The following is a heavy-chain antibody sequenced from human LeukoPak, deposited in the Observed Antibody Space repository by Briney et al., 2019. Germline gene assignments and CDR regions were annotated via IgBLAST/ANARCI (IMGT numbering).Heavy chain of an antibody. CDR3: AKSRANYYDSSGFNWFDP. J-gene: IGHJ5*02. V-gene: IGHV3-30*02. Sequence: GGSLRLSCAASGFTFSSYGMRWVRQAPGKGLEWVAFIRYDGSNKYYADSVKGRFTISRDNSKNTLYLQMNSLRAEDTAVYYCAKSRANYYDSSGFNWFDPWGQGTLVTVSS. D-gene: IGHD3-22*01. CDR1: GFTFSSYG. CDR2: IRYDGSNK.